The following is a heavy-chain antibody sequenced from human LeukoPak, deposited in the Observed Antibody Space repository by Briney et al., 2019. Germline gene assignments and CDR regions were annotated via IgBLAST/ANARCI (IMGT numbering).Heavy chain of an antibody. J-gene: IGHJ5*02. CDR2: IYYSGST. Sequence: PSETLSLTCTVSGGSISSSSYYWGWIRQPPGTGLEWIGSIYYSGSTYYNPSLKSRVTISVDTSKNQFSLKLRSVTAADTAVYYCARDKGDYGDYYWFDPWGQGTLVTVSS. D-gene: IGHD4-17*01. CDR1: GGSISSSSYY. V-gene: IGHV4-39*07. CDR3: ARDKGDYGDYYWFDP.